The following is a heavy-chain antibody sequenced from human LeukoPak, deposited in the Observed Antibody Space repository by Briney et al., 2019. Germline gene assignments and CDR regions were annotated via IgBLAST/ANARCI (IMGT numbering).Heavy chain of an antibody. CDR1: GFTFSSYA. CDR2: ISGSGGST. V-gene: IGHV3-23*01. D-gene: IGHD2/OR15-2a*01. J-gene: IGHJ4*02. CDR3: ARSPGRVLFVDY. Sequence: PGGSLSLSCAASGFTFSSYAMSWVRQARGKGLEWVSAISGSGGSTYYADFVKGRFTISRDNSKNTLYLQMNSLRAEDTAVYYCARSPGRVLFVDYWGQGTLVTVSS.